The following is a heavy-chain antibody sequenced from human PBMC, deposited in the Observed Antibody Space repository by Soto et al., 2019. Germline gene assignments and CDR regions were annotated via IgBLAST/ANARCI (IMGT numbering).Heavy chain of an antibody. Sequence: ASVKVSCKASGYTFTSYGISWVRQAPGQGLEWMGWISAYNGNTNYAQKLQGRVTITADTSTSTAYMELSSLRSEDTAVYYCARDDIAPSQHDYSYYGMEGWGQGTTVTFS. D-gene: IGHD5-12*01. CDR2: ISAYNGNT. CDR3: ARDDIAPSQHDYSYYGMEG. CDR1: GYTFTSYG. V-gene: IGHV1-18*01. J-gene: IGHJ6*02.